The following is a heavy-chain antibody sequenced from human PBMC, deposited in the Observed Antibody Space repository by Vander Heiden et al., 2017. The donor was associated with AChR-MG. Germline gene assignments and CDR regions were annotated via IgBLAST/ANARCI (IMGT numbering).Heavy chain of an antibody. Sequence: QVQLVQSGAEVKKPGASVKVSCKVSGYTLTELSMHWVRQAPGKGLEWMGGFDPEDGETIYAQKFQGRVTMTEDTSTDTAYMELSSLRSEDTAVYYCATDFRKCTGGVCYWWYGFDPWGQGTLVTVSS. D-gene: IGHD2-8*02. J-gene: IGHJ5*02. CDR1: GYTLTELS. CDR3: ATDFRKCTGGVCYWWYGFDP. V-gene: IGHV1-24*01. CDR2: FDPEDGET.